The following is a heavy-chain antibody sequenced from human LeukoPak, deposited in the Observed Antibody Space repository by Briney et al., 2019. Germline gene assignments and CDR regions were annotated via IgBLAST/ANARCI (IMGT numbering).Heavy chain of an antibody. CDR1: GGSFSGYY. CDR3: ARGEVRCGSTSCYVGWFDP. J-gene: IGHJ5*02. D-gene: IGHD2-2*01. Sequence: SETLSLTCAVYGGSFSGYYWSWIRQPPGKGLEWIGEINHSGSTNYNPSLKSRVTISVDTSKNQFSMKLSSVTAADTAVYYCARGEVRCGSTSCYVGWFDPWGQGTLVTVSS. V-gene: IGHV4-34*01. CDR2: INHSGST.